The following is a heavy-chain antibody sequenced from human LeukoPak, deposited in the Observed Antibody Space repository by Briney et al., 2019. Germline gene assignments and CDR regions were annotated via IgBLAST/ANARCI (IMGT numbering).Heavy chain of an antibody. D-gene: IGHD6-13*01. CDR1: GFTFDDYA. CDR3: ANAAAGTYDYYYYMDV. J-gene: IGHJ6*03. V-gene: IGHV3-9*01. Sequence: GRSLRPSCAASGFTFDDYAMHWVRQAPGKGLEWVSGISWDSGSIGYADSVKGRFTISRDNAKNSLYLQMNSLRAEDTALYYCANAAAGTYDYYYYMDVWGKGTTVTVSS. CDR2: ISWDSGSI.